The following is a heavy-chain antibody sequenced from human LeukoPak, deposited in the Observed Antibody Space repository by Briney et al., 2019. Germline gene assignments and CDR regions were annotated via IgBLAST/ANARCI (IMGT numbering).Heavy chain of an antibody. CDR2: ISCSGSTI. CDR1: GFTFSDYY. D-gene: IGHD3-3*01. V-gene: IGHV3-11*01. CDR3: ARDFWDGSFTWFDP. J-gene: IGHJ5*02. Sequence: GGSLRLSCAASGFTFSDYYMSWIRQAPGKGLEWVSYISCSGSTIYYADSVKGRFTISRDNAKNSLYLQMNSLRAEDTAVYYCARDFWDGSFTWFDPWGQGTLVTVSS.